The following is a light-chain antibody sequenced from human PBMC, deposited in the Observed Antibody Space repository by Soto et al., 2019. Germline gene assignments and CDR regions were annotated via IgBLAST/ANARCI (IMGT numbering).Light chain of an antibody. J-gene: IGLJ2*01. CDR1: SGSIASNY. Sequence: NFMLNQPHSVSESPGKTVTISCTRSSGSIASNYVQWYQQRPGSAPTTVIYEDNQRPSGVPDRFSGSIDSSSNSASLTISGLKTDDEADYYCQSYDSSNLVFGGGTKLTVL. CDR2: EDN. CDR3: QSYDSSNLV. V-gene: IGLV6-57*04.